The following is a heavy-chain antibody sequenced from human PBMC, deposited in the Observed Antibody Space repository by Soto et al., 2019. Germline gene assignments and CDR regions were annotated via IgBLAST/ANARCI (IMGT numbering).Heavy chain of an antibody. CDR3: ARTPGRAWSGYQSIPLPEYYYYGMDV. CDR1: GYTFTSYG. D-gene: IGHD3-3*01. V-gene: IGHV1-18*04. Sequence: GASVKVSCKASGYTFTSYGISWVRQAPGQGLEWMGWISAYNGNTNYAQKLQGRVTMTTDTSTSTAYMELRSLRSEDTAVYYCARTPGRAWSGYQSIPLPEYYYYGMDVWGQGTTVTVSS. CDR2: ISAYNGNT. J-gene: IGHJ6*02.